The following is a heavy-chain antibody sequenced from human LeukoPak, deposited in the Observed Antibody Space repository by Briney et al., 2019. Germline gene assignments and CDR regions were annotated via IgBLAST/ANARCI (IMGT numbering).Heavy chain of an antibody. J-gene: IGHJ6*03. Sequence: SVKVSCKASGGTFSCYAISWVRQAPGQGLEWMGGIVPIFGTANYAQKFQGRVTITTDESTSTAYMELSSLRSEDTAVYYCASSFGRAGYYYYYYMDVWGKGTTVTVSS. CDR2: IVPIFGTA. CDR3: ASSFGRAGYYYYYYMDV. D-gene: IGHD3-3*01. V-gene: IGHV1-69*05. CDR1: GGTFSCYA.